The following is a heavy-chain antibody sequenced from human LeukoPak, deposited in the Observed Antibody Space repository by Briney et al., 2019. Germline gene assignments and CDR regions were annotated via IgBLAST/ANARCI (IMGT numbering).Heavy chain of an antibody. CDR3: ARDPSNSGYDYLYYFDY. D-gene: IGHD5-12*01. Sequence: ASVKVSCKASGYTFTGYYMHWVRQAPGQGLEWMGWINPDNGCTNYAQKFQGRVTMTRDMSISTAYMELSRLRSDDTAVYYCARDPSNSGYDYLYYFDYWGQGTLVTVSS. J-gene: IGHJ4*02. CDR1: GYTFTGYY. V-gene: IGHV1-2*02. CDR2: INPDNGCT.